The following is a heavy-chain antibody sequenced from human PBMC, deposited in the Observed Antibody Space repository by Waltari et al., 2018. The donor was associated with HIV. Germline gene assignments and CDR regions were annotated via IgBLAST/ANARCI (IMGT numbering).Heavy chain of an antibody. Sequence: QVQLQESGPGLVKPSGTLSLTCAVSGGSISSSYWWSWVRQPPGKGLEWIGERYDSGSTNLNPSLKSRVTISVDKSKNQFSLKLSSVTAADTAVYYCAREKGYSYGGEVDYWGQGTLVTVSS. CDR3: AREKGYSYGGEVDY. V-gene: IGHV4-4*02. CDR2: RYDSGST. J-gene: IGHJ4*02. CDR1: GGSISSSYW. D-gene: IGHD5-18*01.